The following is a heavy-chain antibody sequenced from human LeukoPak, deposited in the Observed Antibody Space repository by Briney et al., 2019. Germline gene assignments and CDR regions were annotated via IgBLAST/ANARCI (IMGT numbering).Heavy chain of an antibody. J-gene: IGHJ4*02. CDR1: GGSISSGCYY. D-gene: IGHD5-12*01. V-gene: IGHV4-61*02. CDR2: MYTSGNT. CDR3: ARTSRSGLVGGYYFDY. Sequence: SETLSLTCTVSGGSISSGCYYWSWIRQPAWKGLEGIGRMYTSGNTSYNPSLKSRANISVDTSKNHSSLELSSVTAADTAVYYCARTSRSGLVGGYYFDYWGQGTLVTVSS.